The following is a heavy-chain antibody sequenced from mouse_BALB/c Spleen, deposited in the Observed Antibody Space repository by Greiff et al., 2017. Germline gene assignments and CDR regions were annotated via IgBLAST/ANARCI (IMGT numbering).Heavy chain of an antibody. CDR1: GFTFSSYG. CDR2: INSNGGST. D-gene: IGHD2-10*02. CDR3: AREYGNYYFDY. Sequence: EVQVVESGGGLVQPGGSLKLSCAASGFTFSSYGMSWVRQTPDKRLELVATINSNGGSTYYPDSVKGRFTISRDNAKNTLYLQMSSLKSEDTAMYYCAREYGNYYFDYWGQGTTLTVSS. J-gene: IGHJ2*01. V-gene: IGHV5-6-3*01.